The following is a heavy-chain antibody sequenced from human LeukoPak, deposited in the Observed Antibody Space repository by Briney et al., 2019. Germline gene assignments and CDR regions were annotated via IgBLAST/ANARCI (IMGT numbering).Heavy chain of an antibody. CDR2: ISGGGGST. CDR3: ANYSGSSRWFDY. Sequence: GESLRLSCAASGFTFSSYAMSWVRQAPGKGLEWVSGISGGGGSTYYADSVKGRFTISRDNSKNTLYLQMNSLRAEDTAVYYCANYSGSSRWFDYRGQGTLVTVSS. CDR1: GFTFSSYA. D-gene: IGHD6-13*01. V-gene: IGHV3-23*01. J-gene: IGHJ4*02.